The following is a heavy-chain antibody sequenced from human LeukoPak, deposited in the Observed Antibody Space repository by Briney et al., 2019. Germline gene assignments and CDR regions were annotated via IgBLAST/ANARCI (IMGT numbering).Heavy chain of an antibody. CDR3: ARHWDILTGLFDP. V-gene: IGHV4-39*01. D-gene: IGHD3-9*01. J-gene: IGHJ5*02. CDR2: IYYSGST. CDR1: GGSISSSSYY. Sequence: TSETLSLTCTVSGGSISSSSYYWGWIRQPPGKGLEWIGSIYYSGSTYYNPSLKSRVTISVDTSKNQFSLKLSSVTAADTAVYYCARHWDILTGLFDPWGQGTLVTVSS.